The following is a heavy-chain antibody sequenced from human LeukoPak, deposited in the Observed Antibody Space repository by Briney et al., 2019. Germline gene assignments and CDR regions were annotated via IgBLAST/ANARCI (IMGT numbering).Heavy chain of an antibody. CDR3: ARDPVEWEQLLDY. J-gene: IGHJ4*02. Sequence: AASVKVSCKVSGYTLTELSMHWVRQAPGEGLEWMGGFDPEDGETIYAQKFQGRVTMTEDTSTDTAYMELSSLRVEDTAVYYCARDPVEWEQLLDYWGQGTLVTVSS. V-gene: IGHV1-24*01. CDR2: FDPEDGET. CDR1: GYTLTELS. D-gene: IGHD1-26*01.